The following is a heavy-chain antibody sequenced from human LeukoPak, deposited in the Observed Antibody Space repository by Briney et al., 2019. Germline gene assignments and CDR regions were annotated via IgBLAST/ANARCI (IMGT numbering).Heavy chain of an antibody. J-gene: IGHJ4*02. D-gene: IGHD3-22*01. CDR3: ARRWPHSSGYYLFDY. V-gene: IGHV1-69*05. CDR2: IIPIFGST. Sequence: ASVKVSCKASGGTLSSHGFSWVRQAPGQGLEWMGGIIPIFGSTNYAQKFQGRVTITTDESTSTGYMELSGLRSEDTAVYYCARRWPHSSGYYLFDYWGQGTLVTVSS. CDR1: GGTLSSHG.